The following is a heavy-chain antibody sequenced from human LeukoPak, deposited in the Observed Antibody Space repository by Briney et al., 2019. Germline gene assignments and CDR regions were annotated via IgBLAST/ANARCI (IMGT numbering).Heavy chain of an antibody. D-gene: IGHD3-10*01. CDR3: ARDSGRSATYFNY. CDR1: GFTFSNFA. CDR2: ISYDAGKT. V-gene: IGHV3-30*04. J-gene: IGHJ4*02. Sequence: GGSLRLSCAASGFTFSNFAMHWVRQAPGKGLEWVAGISYDAGKTYYADSVRGRFTISRDTSKNTLYLQMNGLRAEDTAVYYCARDSGRSATYFNYWGQGTLVTVSS.